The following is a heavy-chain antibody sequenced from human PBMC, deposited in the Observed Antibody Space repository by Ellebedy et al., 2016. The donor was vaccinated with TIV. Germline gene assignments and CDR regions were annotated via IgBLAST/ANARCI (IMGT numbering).Heavy chain of an antibody. J-gene: IGHJ4*02. CDR1: GYTFTNYF. V-gene: IGHV1-46*01. CDR3: ARGNIVGATGKYDY. CDR2: INPTSGST. D-gene: IGHD1-26*01. Sequence: AASVKVSCKASGYTFTNYFMHWVRQAPGQGLEWIGLINPTSGSTTYAQKFQDRVTMTRGTSTGTVYMMLSSLRSEDTAVYYCARGNIVGATGKYDYWGQGALVTVSA.